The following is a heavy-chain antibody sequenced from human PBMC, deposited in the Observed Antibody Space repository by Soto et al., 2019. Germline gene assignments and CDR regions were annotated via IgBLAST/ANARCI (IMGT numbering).Heavy chain of an antibody. CDR1: GFSFRTYW. D-gene: IGHD7-27*01. V-gene: IGHV3-74*01. Sequence: EVQLVESGGGLVQPGGSLRLSCAASGFSFRTYWMQWARQAPGKGLEWVSRINNDGSSTDYADSVKGRFTISRDNAKDTLYLQRNSLRAEDTATYYCAMGTMDVWGTGTTVTVSS. CDR2: INNDGSST. CDR3: AMGTMDV. J-gene: IGHJ6*04.